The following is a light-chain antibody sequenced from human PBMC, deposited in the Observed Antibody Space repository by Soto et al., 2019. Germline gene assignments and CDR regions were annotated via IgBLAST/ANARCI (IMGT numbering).Light chain of an antibody. CDR2: SAS. CDR3: LHDYEFPFT. CDR1: QGIRDD. J-gene: IGKJ3*01. Sequence: AIQMTQSPSSQSASVGDRVTITCRASQGIRDDLAWYQQKPGKAPKLLIYSASSLPSGVPSRFSGSGSGTDFTLTISSLQPEDFATYFCLHDYEFPFTFGPGTRVDIK. V-gene: IGKV1-6*01.